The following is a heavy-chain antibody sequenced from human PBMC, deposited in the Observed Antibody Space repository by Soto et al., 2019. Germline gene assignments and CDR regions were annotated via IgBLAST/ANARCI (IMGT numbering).Heavy chain of an antibody. V-gene: IGHV1-18*04. CDR2: ISTSNGNT. D-gene: IGHD2-15*01. CDR1: GYTFTSYG. CDR3: ARVTRLGGDYYGMDV. J-gene: IGHJ6*02. Sequence: QVQLVQSGAAVKKPGASVKVSCKASGYTFTSYGITWVRQAPGQGLEWMGWISTSNGNTNYAQKFQGRGTMTTDTSTSTAYMELRSLRSDDTAKYYCARVTRLGGDYYGMDVWGQGTTVTVSS.